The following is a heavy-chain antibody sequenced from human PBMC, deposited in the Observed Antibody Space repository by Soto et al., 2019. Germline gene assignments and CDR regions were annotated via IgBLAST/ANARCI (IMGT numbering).Heavy chain of an antibody. CDR3: GRWVYYYYYMDV. CDR2: INHSGST. J-gene: IGHJ6*03. V-gene: IGHV4-34*01. Sequence: SESLSLTCAVYGGSFSGYYWSWIRQPPGKGLEWIGEINHSGSTNYNPSLKSRVTISVDTSKNQFSLKLSSVTAADTAVYYCGRWVYYYYYMDVWGKGTTVTVSS. CDR1: GGSFSGYY.